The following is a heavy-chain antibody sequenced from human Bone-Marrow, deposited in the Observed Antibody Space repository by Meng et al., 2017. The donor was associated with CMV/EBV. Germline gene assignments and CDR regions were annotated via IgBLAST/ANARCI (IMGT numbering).Heavy chain of an antibody. V-gene: IGHV1-69*10. CDR3: ASDNPLDFVVVAAIGGQKNYYYYGMDV. J-gene: IGHJ6*02. Sequence: SVKVSCKSSGGTFSSYAISWVRQAPGQGLEWMGGIIPILGIANYAQKFQGRVTITADKSTSTAYMELSSLRSEDTAVYYCASDNPLDFVVVAAIGGQKNYYYYGMDVWGQGTTVTVSS. D-gene: IGHD2-15*01. CDR1: GGTFSSYA. CDR2: IIPILGIA.